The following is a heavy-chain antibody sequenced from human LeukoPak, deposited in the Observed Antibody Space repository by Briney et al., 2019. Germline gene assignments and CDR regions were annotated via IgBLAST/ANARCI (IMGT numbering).Heavy chain of an antibody. D-gene: IGHD3-10*01. Sequence: PGGSLRLSCAASRFTFSSYSMNWVRQAPGKGLEWVSSISSSSSYIYYADSVKGRFTISRDNAKNSLYLQMNSLRAEDTAVYYCARDELVGSVYGMDVWGQGTTVTVSS. V-gene: IGHV3-21*01. CDR3: ARDELVGSVYGMDV. CDR2: ISSSSSYI. J-gene: IGHJ6*02. CDR1: RFTFSSYS.